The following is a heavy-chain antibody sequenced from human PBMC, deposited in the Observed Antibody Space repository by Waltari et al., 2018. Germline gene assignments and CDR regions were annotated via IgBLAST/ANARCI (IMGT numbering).Heavy chain of an antibody. Sequence: QLQLQESGPGLVKPSGTLSLTCVVSGDPMSGNSWWIWVRQSPDKGLEWIGQVHRNGRTNYNPSLASRAIVSLDSSMNQFSLRILSATAADTVVYYCARDLGRGLFLDSWGQGTLVTVSP. D-gene: IGHD2-15*01. V-gene: IGHV4-4*02. CDR3: ARDLGRGLFLDS. J-gene: IGHJ4*02. CDR2: VHRNGRT. CDR1: GDPMSGNSW.